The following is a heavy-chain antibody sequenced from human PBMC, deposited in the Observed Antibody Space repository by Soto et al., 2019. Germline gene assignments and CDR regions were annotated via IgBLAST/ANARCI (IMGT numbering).Heavy chain of an antibody. CDR1: GGSFSDYY. Sequence: QVQLQQWGAGLLKPSETLSLTCAVYGGSFSDYYWGWIRQPPGKGLEWIGEINHIGSPNYNPSLKSRVTMSVDTSQNHFSLKLSSVTAADRAVYYCARGLRASYGVRLSYYYCGMDVWGQGTTVTVSS. CDR3: ARGLRASYGVRLSYYYCGMDV. CDR2: INHIGSP. V-gene: IGHV4-34*01. D-gene: IGHD3-10*01. J-gene: IGHJ6*02.